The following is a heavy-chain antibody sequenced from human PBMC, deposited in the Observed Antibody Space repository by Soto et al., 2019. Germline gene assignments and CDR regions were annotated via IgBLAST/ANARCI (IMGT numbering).Heavy chain of an antibody. CDR1: GFTFSDYY. CDR2: ISSSSSYT. J-gene: IGHJ4*02. Sequence: QVQLVESGGGLVKPGGSLRLSCAASGFTFSDYYMSWIRQAPGKGLEWVSYISSSSSYTNYADSVKGRFTISRDNAKNSLYLQMNSLRAEDTAVYYCARDKRYYDSSGYYTRGFDYWGQGTLVSVSS. CDR3: ARDKRYYDSSGYYTRGFDY. V-gene: IGHV3-11*06. D-gene: IGHD3-22*01.